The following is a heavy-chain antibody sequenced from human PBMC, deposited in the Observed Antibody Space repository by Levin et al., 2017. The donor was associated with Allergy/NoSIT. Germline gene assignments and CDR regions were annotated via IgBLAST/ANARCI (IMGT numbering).Heavy chain of an antibody. CDR3: ARGAGYSGS. V-gene: IGHV3-30*04. D-gene: IGHD5-12*01. Sequence: PGESLKISCAASGFTFSSYAMHWVRQAPGKGLEWVAVISYDGSNKYYADSVKGRFTISRDNSKNTLYLQMNSLRAEDTAVYYCARGAGYSGSWGQGTLVTVSS. CDR1: GFTFSSYA. CDR2: ISYDGSNK. J-gene: IGHJ5*02.